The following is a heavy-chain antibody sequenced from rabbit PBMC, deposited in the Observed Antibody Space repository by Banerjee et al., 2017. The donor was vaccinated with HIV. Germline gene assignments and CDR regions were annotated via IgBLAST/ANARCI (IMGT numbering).Heavy chain of an antibody. CDR1: GFSFSSSYY. Sequence: QSLEEPGGDLVKPGASLTLTCTASGFSFSSSYYMCWVRQAPGKGLEWIGCIYIGSGSTYYASWAKGRFTISKTSSTTVTLQMTSLTAADTATYFCARDPYAGYGGYGYVIGGINLWGPGTLVTVS. CDR2: IYIGSGST. J-gene: IGHJ4*01. V-gene: IGHV1S40*01. CDR3: ARDPYAGYGGYGYVIGGINL. D-gene: IGHD6-1*01.